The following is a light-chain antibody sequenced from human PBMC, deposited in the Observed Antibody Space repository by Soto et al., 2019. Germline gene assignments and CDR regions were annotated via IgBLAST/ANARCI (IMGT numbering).Light chain of an antibody. Sequence: QSALTQPASVSGSRGQSITISCTGTSSDVGGYNYVSWYQQHPGKAPKLMIYDVSNRPSGVSNRFSGSKSGNTASLTISGLQAEDEADYYCSSYTSSSLVVFGGGTNLTVL. J-gene: IGLJ2*01. V-gene: IGLV2-14*01. CDR2: DVS. CDR3: SSYTSSSLVV. CDR1: SSDVGGYNY.